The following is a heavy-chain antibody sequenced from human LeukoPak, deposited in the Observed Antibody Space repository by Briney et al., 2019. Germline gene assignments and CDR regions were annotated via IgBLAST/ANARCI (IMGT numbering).Heavy chain of an antibody. Sequence: ASVKVSCKASGYTFTSYGISWVRQAPGQGLEWMGWISAYNGNTNYAQKLQGRVTITTDTSTSTAYMELRSLRSDDTAVYYCAREAVSGYYFPDAFDIWGQGTMVTVSS. J-gene: IGHJ3*02. CDR1: GYTFTSYG. V-gene: IGHV1-18*01. CDR3: AREAVSGYYFPDAFDI. D-gene: IGHD3-22*01. CDR2: ISAYNGNT.